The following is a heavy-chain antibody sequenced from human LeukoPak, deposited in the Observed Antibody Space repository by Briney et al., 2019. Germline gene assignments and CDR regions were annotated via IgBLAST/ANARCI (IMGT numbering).Heavy chain of an antibody. CDR2: IYPGDSDT. CDR1: GYSFTSYW. V-gene: IGHV5-51*01. Sequence: GESLKISCKGSGYSFTSYWIGWVRQMPGKGLEWMGIIYPGDSDTRYSPSFQGQVTISADKSISTAYLQWSSLKASDTAMYYCARHVEMATTYNWFDAWGQGTLVTVSS. CDR3: ARHVEMATTYNWFDA. D-gene: IGHD5-24*01. J-gene: IGHJ5*02.